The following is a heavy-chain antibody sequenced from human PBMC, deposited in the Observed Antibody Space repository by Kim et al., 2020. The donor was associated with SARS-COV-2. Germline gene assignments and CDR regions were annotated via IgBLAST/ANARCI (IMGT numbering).Heavy chain of an antibody. Sequence: GGSLRLSCAPYGFTFSSYEINWVRQAPGKGLEWVSYISDSGSTTYYADSVKGRFTISRDNVKNSLFLQMNSLRAEDTAVYYCARESVTGTDAFDIWGQGTLVTVSS. V-gene: IGHV3-48*03. CDR1: GFTFSSYE. J-gene: IGHJ3*02. D-gene: IGHD6-19*01. CDR2: ISDSGSTT. CDR3: ARESVTGTDAFDI.